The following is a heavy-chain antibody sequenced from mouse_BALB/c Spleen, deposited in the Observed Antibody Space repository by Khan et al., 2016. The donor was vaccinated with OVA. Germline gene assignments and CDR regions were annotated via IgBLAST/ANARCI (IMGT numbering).Heavy chain of an antibody. Sequence: QIQLVQSGPELKKPGETVKISCKASGYTFTNYGMNWVRQAPGKGLKWMGWINTSTGEPTYADDFRGRFAFSLETSASTAYLQINNLKDEDTATYFCERVGYSGTMDYWGQGTSVTVSS. D-gene: IGHD2-14*01. CDR3: ERVGYSGTMDY. V-gene: IGHV9-3-1*01. CDR2: INTSTGEP. CDR1: GYTFTNYG. J-gene: IGHJ4*01.